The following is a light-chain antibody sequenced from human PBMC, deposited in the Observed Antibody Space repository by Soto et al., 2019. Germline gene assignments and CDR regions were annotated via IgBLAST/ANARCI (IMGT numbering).Light chain of an antibody. CDR3: ATWDDSLNGFYV. CDR1: TSNIGSNY. Sequence: QSVLTQPPSASGTPGQGVTISCSGSTSNIGSNYVYWYQQLPGTAPKLLIYRNNQRPSGVPDRFSGSKSGTSASLAISGLRSDDEADYFWATWDDSLNGFYVFGTGTQLTVL. V-gene: IGLV1-47*01. J-gene: IGLJ1*01. CDR2: RNN.